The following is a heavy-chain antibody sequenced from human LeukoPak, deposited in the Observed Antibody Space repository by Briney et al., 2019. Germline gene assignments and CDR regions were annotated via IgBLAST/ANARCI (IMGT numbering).Heavy chain of an antibody. CDR1: GGSISSYY. CDR3: ARSGAAYYYYYMDV. D-gene: IGHD7-27*01. CDR2: IYYSGST. J-gene: IGHJ6*03. V-gene: IGHV4-59*01. Sequence: SETLSLTCTVSGGSISSYYWSWIRQPPGKGLEWIGYIYYSGSTNYNPSLKSRVTISVDTSKNQFSLKLSSVTAADTAVYYCARSGAAYYYYYMDVWGKGTTVTVSS.